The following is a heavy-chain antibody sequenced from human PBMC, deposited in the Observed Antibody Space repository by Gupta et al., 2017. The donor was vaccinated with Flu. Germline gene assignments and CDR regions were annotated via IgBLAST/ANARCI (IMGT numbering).Heavy chain of an antibody. D-gene: IGHD6-19*01. V-gene: IGHV3-23*01. CDR3: AKLSEWGVVVAATTFDY. CDR1: A. Sequence: AMGWVRQDPGKGLEWVSSSRGNGGSKDYGDSGKGRFNSSRDSSKNTLYLQMNSLRAEDTAVYYCAKLSEWGVVVAATTFDYWGQGTLVTVSS. CDR2: SRGNGGSK. J-gene: IGHJ4*02.